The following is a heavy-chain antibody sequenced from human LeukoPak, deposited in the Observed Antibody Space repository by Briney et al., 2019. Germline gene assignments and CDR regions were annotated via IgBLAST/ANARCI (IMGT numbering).Heavy chain of an antibody. J-gene: IGHJ4*02. CDR2: IYTSGST. Sequence: SETLSLTCTVSGGSISSGNYYWSWIRQPAGKGLEWNGRIYTSGSTNYSPSLKSRVTILVDTSKNQFSLKLSSVTAADTAVYYCARDLSNWNSVWAFWGQGTLVTVSS. D-gene: IGHD1-7*01. CDR3: ARDLSNWNSVWAF. CDR1: GGSISSGNYY. V-gene: IGHV4-61*02.